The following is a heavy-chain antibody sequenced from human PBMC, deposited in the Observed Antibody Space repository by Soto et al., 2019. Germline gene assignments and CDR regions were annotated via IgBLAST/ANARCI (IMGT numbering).Heavy chain of an antibody. CDR2: INPNSGGT. V-gene: IGHV1-2*04. J-gene: IGHJ6*02. Sequence: PGESLKISCKASGYTFTGYYMHWVRQAPGQGLEWMGWINPNSGGTNYAQKFQGWVTMTRDTSISTAYMELSRLRSDDTAVYYCAREREGMSSGGTRYSGSYNYYYYGMDVWGQGTTVTVSS. D-gene: IGHD1-26*01. CDR3: AREREGMSSGGTRYSGSYNYYYYGMDV. CDR1: GYTFTGYY.